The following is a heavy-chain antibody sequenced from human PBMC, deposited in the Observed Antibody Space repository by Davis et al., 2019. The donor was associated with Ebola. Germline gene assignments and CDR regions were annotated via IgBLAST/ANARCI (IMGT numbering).Heavy chain of an antibody. V-gene: IGHV3-21*01. CDR1: GFTFSTYS. J-gene: IGHJ5*02. CDR3: AREGARVLLWSWFDP. CDR2: ISSDSDYI. D-gene: IGHD3-10*01. Sequence: GGSLRLSCAASGFTFSTYSMSWVRQAPGKGLEWVSSISSDSDYIYYADSAKGRFTISRDNAKNSLYLQMNSLRAEDTAVYYCAREGARVLLWSWFDPWGQGTLVTVSS.